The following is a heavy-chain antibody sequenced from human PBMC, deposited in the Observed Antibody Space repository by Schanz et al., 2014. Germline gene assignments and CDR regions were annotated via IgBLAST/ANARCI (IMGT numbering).Heavy chain of an antibody. D-gene: IGHD6-6*01. Sequence: EVQLVESGGGLLQPGGSLRLSCAASGFTFSSFAMSWVRQAPGKGLEWVSGISAYGGDTYYADSVRGRFTISRDNAKNTLYLQMNSLRVEDTAEYYCAKNWKGHHITGRPGWSDGMDVWGQGTTVTVSS. CDR2: ISAYGGDT. CDR3: AKNWKGHHITGRPGWSDGMDV. V-gene: IGHV3-23*04. J-gene: IGHJ6*02. CDR1: GFTFSSFA.